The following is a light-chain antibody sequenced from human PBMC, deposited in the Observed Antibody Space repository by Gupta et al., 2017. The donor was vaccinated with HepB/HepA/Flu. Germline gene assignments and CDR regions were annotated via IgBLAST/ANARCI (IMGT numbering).Light chain of an antibody. CDR3: SSLRRGDTLVV. CDR1: SSDIGAFDA. CDR2: GVS. J-gene: IGLJ3*02. Sequence: QSALTQPASVSGSPGQSITISCTGSSSDIGAFDAVSWYQQYPGKAPKLLISGVSNRPSGVSYRFSGSKSGNTASLTISGLQPEDEADYYCSSLRRGDTLVVFGGGTKLTVL. V-gene: IGLV2-14*03.